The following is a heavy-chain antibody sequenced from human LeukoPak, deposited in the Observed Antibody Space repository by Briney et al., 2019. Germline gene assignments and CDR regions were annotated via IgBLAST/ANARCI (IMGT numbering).Heavy chain of an antibody. CDR3: ARGIYTYGLSPFDP. D-gene: IGHD5-18*01. CDR1: GYTFTSYD. Sequence: GASVQVSCKASGYTFTSYDINWVRQATGQGLEWMGWMNPNSANTGYAQEFQGRVTMTRNTSISTAYMELSSLRSEDTAVYYCARGIYTYGLSPFDPWGQGTLVTVSS. CDR2: MNPNSANT. V-gene: IGHV1-8*01. J-gene: IGHJ5*02.